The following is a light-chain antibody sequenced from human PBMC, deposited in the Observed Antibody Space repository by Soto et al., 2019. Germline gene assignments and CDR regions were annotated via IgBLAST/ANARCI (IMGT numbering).Light chain of an antibody. CDR1: SGHSSYA. CDR3: QTWDIGGRVV. CDR2: LNSDGSH. J-gene: IGLJ2*01. Sequence: QPVLTQSPSASASLGASVKLTCTLSSGHSSYAIAWHQQQPEKGPRYLMNLNSDGSHSKGDGIPDRFSGSSSGAERYLTISSLQSEDEADYYCQTWDIGGRVVFGGATKLTVL. V-gene: IGLV4-69*01.